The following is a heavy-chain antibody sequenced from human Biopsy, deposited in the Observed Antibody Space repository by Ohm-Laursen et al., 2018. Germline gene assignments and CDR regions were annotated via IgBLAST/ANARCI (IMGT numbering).Heavy chain of an antibody. V-gene: IGHV4-59*07. D-gene: IGHD3-22*01. J-gene: IGHJ4*02. CDR3: ARALGGYDLSAYYIDS. Sequence: SDTLSLTCIVSGDSLSSYFWSWIRQPPGKGLEWIGFIHNSGSTDHNPSLKSRVTVSMDVSNNDFSLKLTSVTAADTAVYYCARALGGYDLSAYYIDSWGQGTLVTVSS. CDR2: IHNSGST. CDR1: GDSLSSYF.